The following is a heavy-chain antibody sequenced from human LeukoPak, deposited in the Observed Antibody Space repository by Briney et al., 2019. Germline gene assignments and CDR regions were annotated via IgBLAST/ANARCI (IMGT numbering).Heavy chain of an antibody. CDR2: NYTSGST. J-gene: IGHJ6*03. V-gene: IGHV4-61*02. CDR3: ARASPPVVPAAYYYYYMDV. D-gene: IGHD2-2*01. Sequence: SETLSLTCTVSGGSISSGSYYWSWIRQPAGKGLEWIGRNYTSGSTNYNPSLKSRVTISVDTSKNQFSLKLSSVTAAGTAVYYCARASPPVVPAAYYYYYMDVWGKGTTVTVSS. CDR1: GGSISSGSYY.